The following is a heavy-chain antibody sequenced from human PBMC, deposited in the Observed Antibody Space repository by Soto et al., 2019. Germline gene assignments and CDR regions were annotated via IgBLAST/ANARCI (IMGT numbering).Heavy chain of an antibody. CDR2: IYYSGST. CDR3: ARHQSHSSSYVDP. Sequence: SGPTLVNPTQTLTLTCTFSGFSLSTSGVAVGWIRQPPGKGLEWIGSIYYSGSTYYNPSLKSRVTISVDTSKNQFSLKLSSVTAADTAVYYCARHQSHSSSYVDPWGQGTLVTVSS. D-gene: IGHD6-13*01. CDR1: GFSLSTSGVA. V-gene: IGHV4-39*01. J-gene: IGHJ5*02.